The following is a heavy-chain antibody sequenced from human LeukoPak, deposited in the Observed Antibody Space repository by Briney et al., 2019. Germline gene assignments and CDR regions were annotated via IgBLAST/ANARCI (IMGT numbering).Heavy chain of an antibody. CDR2: ISYDGSNK. CDR3: AREELGVAVEEY. Sequence: GGSLRLSCAASGFTFSSYAMHWVRQAPGKGLEWVAVISYDGSNKYYADSVKGRLTISRDNSKNTLYLHMNSLRVEDTAVYYCAREELGVAVEEYWGQGTLVSVSS. J-gene: IGHJ4*02. CDR1: GFTFSSYA. V-gene: IGHV3-30-3*01. D-gene: IGHD6-19*01.